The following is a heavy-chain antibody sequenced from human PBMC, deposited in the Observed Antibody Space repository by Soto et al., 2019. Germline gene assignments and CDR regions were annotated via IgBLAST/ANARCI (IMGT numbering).Heavy chain of an antibody. D-gene: IGHD3-22*01. Sequence: SETLSLTCTVSDSPISNYYWGWFRQPPGLGLEWVGYIYYTGTTTYNPSLRSRVAIPLDASKSQFSLNLRSVTAADTAVYYCARLGGYYQAFNIWGPGALVTVSS. V-gene: IGHV4-59*08. CDR3: ARLGGYYQAFNI. CDR1: DSPISNYY. J-gene: IGHJ4*01. CDR2: IYYTGTT.